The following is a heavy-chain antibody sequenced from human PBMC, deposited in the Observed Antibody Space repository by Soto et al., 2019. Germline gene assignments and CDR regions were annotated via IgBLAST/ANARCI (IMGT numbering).Heavy chain of an antibody. CDR3: ANRIATGH. CDR1: GFTFSNYG. Sequence: QVQLVESGGGVVQPGRSLRLSCEASGFTFSNYGMHWVRQAPGKGLEWVAVISYDGNTKYYSDSVKGRFTISRDNSKNTLYLQLNSLRSEDTAVYYCANRIATGHWGRGTLVTVSA. D-gene: IGHD2-15*01. V-gene: IGHV3-30*18. CDR2: ISYDGNTK. J-gene: IGHJ4*02.